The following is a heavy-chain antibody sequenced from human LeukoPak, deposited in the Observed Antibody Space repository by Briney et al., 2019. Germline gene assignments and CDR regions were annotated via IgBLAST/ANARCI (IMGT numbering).Heavy chain of an antibody. CDR3: ARDRYSGYDWGSLDY. J-gene: IGHJ4*02. CDR1: GYTFTSYY. V-gene: IGHV1-46*01. CDR2: INPSGGST. D-gene: IGHD5-12*01. Sequence: ASVKVSCKASGYTFTSYYMHWVRQAPGQGLEWMGIINPSGGSTSYAQKFQGRVTMTRDTSTSTVYMELSSLRSEDTAVYYCARDRYSGYDWGSLDYWGQGTLVTVSS.